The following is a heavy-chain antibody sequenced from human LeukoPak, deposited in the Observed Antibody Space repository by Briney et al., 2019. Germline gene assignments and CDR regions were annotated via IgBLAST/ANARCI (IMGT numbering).Heavy chain of an antibody. J-gene: IGHJ5*02. CDR1: GYTFTGYY. Sequence: ASVKVSCKASGYTFTGYYMHWVRQAPGQGLEWMGWISAYNGNTNYAQKLRGRVTMTTDTSTSTAYMELRSLRSDDTAVYYCAREAYCGGDCYREWFDPWGQGTLVTVSS. CDR2: ISAYNGNT. D-gene: IGHD2-21*02. CDR3: AREAYCGGDCYREWFDP. V-gene: IGHV1-18*04.